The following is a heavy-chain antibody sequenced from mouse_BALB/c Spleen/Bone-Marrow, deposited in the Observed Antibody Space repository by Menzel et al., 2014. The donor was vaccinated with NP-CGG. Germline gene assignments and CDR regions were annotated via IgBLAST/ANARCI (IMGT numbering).Heavy chain of an antibody. J-gene: IGHJ3*01. Sequence: LVESGAELVRPGASVMLSCKASGYSFTNYWMNWVKQRPGQGLEWIGMIHPSDSETRLNQKFKDKATLTVDKSSSTAYMQLSSPTSEDSAVYYCARFGNYEGFAYWGQGTLVTVSA. V-gene: IGHV1-74*04. CDR1: GYSFTNYW. CDR2: IHPSDSET. D-gene: IGHD2-1*01. CDR3: ARFGNYEGFAY.